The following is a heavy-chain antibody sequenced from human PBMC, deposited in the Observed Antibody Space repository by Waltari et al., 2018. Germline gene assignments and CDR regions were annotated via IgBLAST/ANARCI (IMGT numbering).Heavy chain of an antibody. CDR3: ARADDFSNYHREPIYNYYGMDV. CDR1: GYSISSGYY. V-gene: IGHV4-38-2*01. J-gene: IGHJ6*02. D-gene: IGHD4-4*01. CDR2: IYHSGST. Sequence: QVQLQESGPGLVKPSETLSLTCAVSGYSISSGYYWGWIRQPPGQGLAWIGSIYHSGSTYYNPSLKSRVTISVDTSKNQFSLKLSSVTAADTAVYYCARADDFSNYHREPIYNYYGMDVWGQGTTVTVSS.